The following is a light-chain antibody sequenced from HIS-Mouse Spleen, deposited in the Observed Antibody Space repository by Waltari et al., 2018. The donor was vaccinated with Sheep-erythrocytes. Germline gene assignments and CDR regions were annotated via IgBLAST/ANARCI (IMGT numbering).Light chain of an antibody. J-gene: IGLJ3*02. V-gene: IGLV2-8*01. CDR1: SSDVGGYHY. CDR2: EVS. Sequence: QSALTQPPSASGSPGQSVTLPCTVTSSDVGGYHYVSWYQQHPGKAPKLMIYEVSKRPSGVPDRFSGSKSGNTASLTVSGLQAEDEADYYCSSYAGSNNWVFGGGTKLTVL. CDR3: SSYAGSNNWV.